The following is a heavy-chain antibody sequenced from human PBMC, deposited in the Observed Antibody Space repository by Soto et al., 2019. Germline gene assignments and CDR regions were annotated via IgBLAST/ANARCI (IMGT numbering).Heavy chain of an antibody. V-gene: IGHV4-39*01. CDR2: IYYSGST. D-gene: IGHD1-26*01. CDR3: ARHPIVGTTLYFDY. CDR1: GGSISSSSDY. J-gene: IGHJ4*02. Sequence: SETLSLTCTFSGGSISSSSDYWGWIRQPPGKGLEWLAYIYYSGSTYYNPSLKSRITISMDTSQNQVSLRLTSVTAADTAVYYCARHPIVGTTLYFDYWGRGTLVTVPS.